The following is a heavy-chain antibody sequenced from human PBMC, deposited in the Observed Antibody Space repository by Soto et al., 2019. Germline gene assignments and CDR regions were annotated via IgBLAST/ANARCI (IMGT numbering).Heavy chain of an antibody. CDR2: INAGNGNT. D-gene: IGHD1-26*01. CDR1: GSTFTSYD. Sequence: ASVKVSCKASGSTFTSYDINWVRQATGQGLEWMGWINAGNGNTKYSQKFQGRVTITRDTSASTAYMELSSLRSEDTAVYYCARGGSLYWYFDLWGRGTLVTVSS. V-gene: IGHV1-3*01. CDR3: ARGGSLYWYFDL. J-gene: IGHJ2*01.